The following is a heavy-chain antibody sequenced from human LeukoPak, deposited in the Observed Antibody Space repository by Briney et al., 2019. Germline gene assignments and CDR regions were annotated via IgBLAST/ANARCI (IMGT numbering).Heavy chain of an antibody. D-gene: IGHD1-26*01. Sequence: GGSLRLSRAASGFTFSSYAMSWVRQAPGKGLEWVSAISGSGGSTYYADSVKGRFTISRDNSKNTLYLQMNSLRAEDTAVYYCAKMGASERYYFDYWGQGTLVTVSS. V-gene: IGHV3-23*01. CDR1: GFTFSSYA. CDR3: AKMGASERYYFDY. CDR2: ISGSGGST. J-gene: IGHJ4*02.